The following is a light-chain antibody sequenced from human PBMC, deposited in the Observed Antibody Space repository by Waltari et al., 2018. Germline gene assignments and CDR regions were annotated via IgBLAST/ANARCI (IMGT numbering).Light chain of an antibody. V-gene: IGLV2-14*03. Sequence: QSALTQPASVSGSLGQSLTIERKGTISDLGGYNYVSWYQRHTDKSPKLLIYDVGTRRSWVSGRFACSNRGNTASLTISGLQAEDEAEYYCSSLSNTYIRGGVFGGGTKLTVL. CDR1: ISDLGGYNY. CDR2: DVG. CDR3: SSLSNTYIRGGV. J-gene: IGLJ3*02.